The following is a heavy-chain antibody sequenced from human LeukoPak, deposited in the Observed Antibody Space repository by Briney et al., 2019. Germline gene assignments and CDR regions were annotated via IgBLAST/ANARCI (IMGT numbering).Heavy chain of an antibody. D-gene: IGHD6-13*01. CDR2: IYYSGST. V-gene: IGHV4-39*01. J-gene: IGHJ4*02. CDR1: GGSISSSSYY. CDR3: ASPPAAAGSGYG. Sequence: PSETLSLTCTVSGGSISSSSYYWGWIRQPPGKGLEWIGSIYYSGSTYYNPSLKSRVTISVDTSKNQFSLKLSSVTAADTAVYYCASPPAAAGSGYGWGQGTLVTVSS.